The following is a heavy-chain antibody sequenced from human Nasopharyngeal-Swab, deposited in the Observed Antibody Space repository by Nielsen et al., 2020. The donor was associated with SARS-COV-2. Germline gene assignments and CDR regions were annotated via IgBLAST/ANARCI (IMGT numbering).Heavy chain of an antibody. CDR2: IYYSGST. Sequence: SETLSLTCTVSGGSISSSSYYWGWIRQPPGKGLEWIGSIYYSGSTYYNPSLKSRVTISVDTSKNKFSLKLSSVTAADTAVYYCARFSSGWYENYFDYWGQGTLVTVSS. V-gene: IGHV4-39*01. D-gene: IGHD6-19*01. CDR1: GGSISSSSYY. CDR3: ARFSSGWYENYFDY. J-gene: IGHJ4*02.